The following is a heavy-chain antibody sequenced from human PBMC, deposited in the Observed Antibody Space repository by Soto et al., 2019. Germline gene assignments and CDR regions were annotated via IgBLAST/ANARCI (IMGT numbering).Heavy chain of an antibody. V-gene: IGHV3-33*01. CDR3: AREPRYYYGSGAGYFDY. CDR2: IWYDGSNK. J-gene: IGHJ4*02. Sequence: GGSLRLSCAASGFTFSSYGMHWVRQAPGKGLEWVAVIWYDGSNKYYADSVKGRFTISRDNSKNTLYLQMNSLRAEDTAVYYCAREPRYYYGSGAGYFDYWGQGTLVTVSS. CDR1: GFTFSSYG. D-gene: IGHD3-10*01.